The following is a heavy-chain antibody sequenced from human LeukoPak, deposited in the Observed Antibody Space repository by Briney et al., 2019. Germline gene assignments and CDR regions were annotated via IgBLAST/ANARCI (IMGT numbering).Heavy chain of an antibody. CDR1: GGSFSGYY. V-gene: IGHV4-34*01. D-gene: IGHD3-10*01. CDR3: AINDGSGSYFKSDF. J-gene: IGHJ4*02. Sequence: SETLSLTCAVYGGSFSGYYWSWVRQPPGKGLEGIGEINQSGSTNYNPSIKSRVTISIDTSKNQLSLKMTSVTAADTAMYYCAINDGSGSYFKSDFWGQGTLVTVSS. CDR2: INQSGST.